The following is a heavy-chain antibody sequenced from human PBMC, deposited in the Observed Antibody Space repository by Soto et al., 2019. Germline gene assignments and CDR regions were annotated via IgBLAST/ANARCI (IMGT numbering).Heavy chain of an antibody. V-gene: IGHV1-18*01. CDR3: ARHHGPTTSENWFDP. CDR2: ISTYSGDT. CDR1: GYTFFTYD. J-gene: IGHJ5*02. D-gene: IGHD5-12*01. Sequence: QVHLVQSGVEVKTPGASVKVSCKASGYTFFTYDISWVRQAPGQGLEWMGWISTYSGDTKYAQKFQGRVTMTTDTSTTTAYLVLRSLRSADTAVYYCARHHGPTTSENWFDPWGQGTLVTVSS.